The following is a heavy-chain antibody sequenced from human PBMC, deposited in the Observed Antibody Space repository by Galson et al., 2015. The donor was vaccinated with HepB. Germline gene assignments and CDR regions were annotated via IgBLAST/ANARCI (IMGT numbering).Heavy chain of an antibody. D-gene: IGHD3-9*01. J-gene: IGHJ5*02. V-gene: IGHV3-30*18. CDR3: AKIGRDYDIFSEWFDP. CDR2: ISYDGSNK. Sequence: LRLSCAASGFTFSSYGMHWVRQAPGKGLEWVAVISYDGSNKYYADSVKGRFTISRDNSKNTLYLQMNSLRAEDTAVYYCAKIGRDYDIFSEWFDPWGQGTLVTVSS. CDR1: GFTFSSYG.